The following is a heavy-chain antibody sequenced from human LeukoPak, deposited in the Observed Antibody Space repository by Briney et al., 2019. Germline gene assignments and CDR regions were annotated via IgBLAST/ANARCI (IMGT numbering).Heavy chain of an antibody. J-gene: IGHJ4*02. CDR3: ARHPDEDDFWSGYLDY. D-gene: IGHD3-3*01. CDR2: NYPGDSDT. V-gene: IGHV5-51*01. Sequence: GESLNTSCKGSGYRFTSYWIGWVRQLPGKGLEWVGINYPGDSDTRYSPAFQGQVTISADKSISTAYLQWSSLKASDTAMYYCARHPDEDDFWSGYLDYWGQGTLVTVSS. CDR1: GYRFTSYW.